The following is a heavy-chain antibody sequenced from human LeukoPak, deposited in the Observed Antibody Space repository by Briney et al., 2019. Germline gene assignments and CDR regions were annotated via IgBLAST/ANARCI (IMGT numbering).Heavy chain of an antibody. J-gene: IGHJ4*02. Sequence: ASVKVSCKASGGTFSSYAISWVRQAPGQGLEWMGGIIPIFGTANYAQKFQGRVTITADESTSTAYMELSSLRSEDTAVYYCARDNTDYDILTGYSDSGQGTLVTVSS. V-gene: IGHV1-69*13. D-gene: IGHD3-9*01. CDR1: GGTFSSYA. CDR3: ARDNTDYDILTGYSD. CDR2: IIPIFGTA.